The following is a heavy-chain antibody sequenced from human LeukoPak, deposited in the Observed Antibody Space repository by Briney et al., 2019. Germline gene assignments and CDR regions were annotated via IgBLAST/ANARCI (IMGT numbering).Heavy chain of an antibody. J-gene: IGHJ6*02. CDR2: IYSGGST. CDR1: GFTVSSNY. CDR3: ARSFGVVIPYGMDV. D-gene: IGHD3-3*01. Sequence: GGSLLLSCAASGFTVSSNYMSWVRQAPGKGLEWGSVIYSGGSTYYADSVKGRVTISRDNSKNTLYLQMNSLRAEDTAVYYCARSFGVVIPYGMDVWGQGTTVTVSS. V-gene: IGHV3-66*01.